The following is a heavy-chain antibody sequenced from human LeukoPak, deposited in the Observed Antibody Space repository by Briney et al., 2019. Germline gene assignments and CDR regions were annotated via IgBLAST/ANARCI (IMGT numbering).Heavy chain of an antibody. D-gene: IGHD3-10*01. J-gene: IGHJ4*02. CDR2: IYSSGST. CDR3: ARLEGDTGGY. CDR1: GGSISNYF. Sequence: SETLSLTCSVSGGSISNYFWTWIRQPPGKGLEWIGYIYSSGSTYYNPSLKSRVTISVDRSKNQFSLKLSSVTAADTAVYYCARLEGDTGGYWGQGALVTVSS. V-gene: IGHV4-59*12.